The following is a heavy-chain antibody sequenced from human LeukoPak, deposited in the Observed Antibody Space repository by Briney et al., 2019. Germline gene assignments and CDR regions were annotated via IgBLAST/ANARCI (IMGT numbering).Heavy chain of an antibody. J-gene: IGHJ1*01. CDR1: GGSISSGGYY. V-gene: IGHV4-30-2*01. D-gene: IGHD2-2*02. CDR2: IYHSGST. CDR3: ARRRYCSSTSCYTSEYFQH. Sequence: SETLSLTCTVSGGSISSGGYYWSWIRQPPGKGLEWIGYIYHSGSTNYNPSLKSRVTISVDTSKNQFSLKLSSVTAADTAVYYCARRRYCSSTSCYTSEYFQHWGQGTLVTVSS.